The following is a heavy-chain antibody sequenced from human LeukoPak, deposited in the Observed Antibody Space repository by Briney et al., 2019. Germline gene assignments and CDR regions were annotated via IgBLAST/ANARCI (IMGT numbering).Heavy chain of an antibody. D-gene: IGHD3-3*01. Sequence: TPSETLSLTCAVYGGSFSGYYWSWIRQPPGKGLEWIGEINHSGSTNYNPSLKSRVTISVDTSKNPFSLKLSSVTAADTAVYYCARGRGITIFGVVIDPFYYMDVWGKGTTVTVSS. CDR1: GGSFSGYY. V-gene: IGHV4-34*01. J-gene: IGHJ6*03. CDR2: INHSGST. CDR3: ARGRGITIFGVVIDPFYYMDV.